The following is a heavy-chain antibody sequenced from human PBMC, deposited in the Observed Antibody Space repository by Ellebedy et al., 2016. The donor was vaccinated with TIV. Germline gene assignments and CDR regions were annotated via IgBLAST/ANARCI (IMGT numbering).Heavy chain of an antibody. V-gene: IGHV3-11*04. CDR2: ISSSETLT. CDR3: VSFGSGY. CDR1: AFTFSDYY. J-gene: IGHJ4*02. Sequence: GESLKISXAASAFTFSDYYMNWVRQAPGKGLEWLSYISSSETLTHHADSVKGRFTISRDNAKNSLYLQMNSLRAEDTAVYYCVSFGSGYWGQGTLVTVSS. D-gene: IGHD1-26*01.